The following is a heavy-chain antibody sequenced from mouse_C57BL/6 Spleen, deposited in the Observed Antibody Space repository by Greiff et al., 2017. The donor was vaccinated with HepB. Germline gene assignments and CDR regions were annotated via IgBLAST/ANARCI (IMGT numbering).Heavy chain of an antibody. CDR2: IDPSDSYT. Sequence: VQLQQPGAELVMPGASVKLSCKASGYTFTSYWMHWVKQRPGQGLEWIGEIDPSDSYTNYNQKFKGKSTLTVDKSSSTAYMQLSSLTSEDSAVYYCARTGGDGYYAMDYWGQGTSVTVSS. CDR3: ARTGGDGYYAMDY. CDR1: GYTFTSYW. D-gene: IGHD1-1*02. J-gene: IGHJ4*01. V-gene: IGHV1-69*01.